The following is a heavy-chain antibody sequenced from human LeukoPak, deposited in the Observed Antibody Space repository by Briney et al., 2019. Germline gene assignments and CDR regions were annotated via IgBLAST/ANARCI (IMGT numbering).Heavy chain of an antibody. D-gene: IGHD2-2*01. V-gene: IGHV1-18*01. Sequence: EASVKVSCKASGYTFTSYGISWVRQAPGQGLEWMGWISAYNGNTNYAQKLQGRVTMTTDTSTSTAYMELRSLRSDDTAVYYCARDWLGYCSSTSCYGTNWFDPWGQGTLVTVSS. J-gene: IGHJ5*02. CDR1: GYTFTSYG. CDR2: ISAYNGNT. CDR3: ARDWLGYCSSTSCYGTNWFDP.